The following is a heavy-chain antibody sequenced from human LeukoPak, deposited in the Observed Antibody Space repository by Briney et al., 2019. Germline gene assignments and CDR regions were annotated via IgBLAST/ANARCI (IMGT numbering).Heavy chain of an antibody. Sequence: KPSETLSLTCTVSGGSISSYCWSWIRQPPGKGLEWIGYIYYSGSTNYNPSLKSRVTISVDTSKNQFSLKLSSVTAADTAVYYCARAHDIVVVVAATHDAFDIWGQGTMVTVSS. CDR3: ARAHDIVVVVAATHDAFDI. D-gene: IGHD2-15*01. J-gene: IGHJ3*02. V-gene: IGHV4-59*01. CDR2: IYYSGST. CDR1: GGSISSYC.